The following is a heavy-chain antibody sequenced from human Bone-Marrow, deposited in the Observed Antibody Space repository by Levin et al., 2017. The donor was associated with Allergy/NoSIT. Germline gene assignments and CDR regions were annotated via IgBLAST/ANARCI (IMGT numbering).Heavy chain of an antibody. V-gene: IGHV3-53*01. D-gene: IGHD3-22*01. J-gene: IGHJ3*02. CDR2: IRSGGTT. Sequence: SGGSLRLSCAVSGFTVSDNYMSWVRQAPGKGLEWVALIRSGGTTNYAESVKGRFTISKDNSQNTLYLQMNSLRAADTAVYYCTRIMIVVPYRVDAFDIWGQGTMVTVS. CDR3: TRIMIVVPYRVDAFDI. CDR1: GFTVSDNY.